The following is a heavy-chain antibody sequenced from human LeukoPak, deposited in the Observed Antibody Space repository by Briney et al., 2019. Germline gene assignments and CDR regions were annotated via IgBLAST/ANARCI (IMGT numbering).Heavy chain of an antibody. CDR2: INPNSGGT. D-gene: IGHD2-2*01. V-gene: IGHV1-2*02. CDR3: ARVSCSSTSCYGWFDP. CDR1: GYTFTGYY. Sequence: ASVKVSCKASGYTFTGYYMHWVRQAPVQGLEWMGWINPNSGGTNYAQKFQGRVTMTRDTSISTAYMELSRLRSDDTAVYYCARVSCSSTSCYGWFDPWGQGTLVTVSS. J-gene: IGHJ5*02.